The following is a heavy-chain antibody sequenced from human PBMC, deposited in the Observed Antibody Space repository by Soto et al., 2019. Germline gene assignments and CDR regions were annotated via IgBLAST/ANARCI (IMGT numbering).Heavy chain of an antibody. CDR2: ISGSRGSK. J-gene: IGHJ4*02. D-gene: IGHD5-18*01. CDR3: AKARGYSYGHYFDY. Sequence: PGGSRRLACAASGFTFSRYAMSWVRQAPGKGLEWVAAISGSRGSKYFADSVKRRFIISXXXSXXTXXLXKNXXRAXDTAVYYCAKARGYSYGHYFDYWGQGT. V-gene: IGHV3-23*01. CDR1: GFTFSRYA.